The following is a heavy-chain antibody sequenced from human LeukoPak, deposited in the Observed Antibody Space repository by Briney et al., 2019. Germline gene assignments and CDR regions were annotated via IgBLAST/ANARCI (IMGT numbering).Heavy chain of an antibody. J-gene: IGHJ4*02. CDR3: AREDYYDSSGYYYSPLFDY. Sequence: SETLSLTCTVSGGPISSSSYYWGWIRQPPGKGLEWIGSIYYSGSTYYNPSLKSRVTISVDTSKNQFSLKLSSVTAADTAVYYCAREDYYDSSGYYYSPLFDYWGQGTLVTVSS. D-gene: IGHD3-22*01. CDR1: GGPISSSSYY. V-gene: IGHV4-39*07. CDR2: IYYSGST.